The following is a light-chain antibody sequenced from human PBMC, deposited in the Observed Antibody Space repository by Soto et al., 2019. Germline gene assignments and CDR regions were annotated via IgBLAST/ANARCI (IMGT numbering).Light chain of an antibody. CDR2: AAS. V-gene: IGKV1-39*01. Sequence: EIQMTQSPSSLTASVGDRVTITCRASQSISTYLNWYQQKPGKVPKLLIYAASSLQSGVPSRFSGSGSGTDFTLTISSLQPEDFATYYCQQTHTTFTFGGGTTVEIK. CDR1: QSISTY. CDR3: QQTHTTFT. J-gene: IGKJ4*01.